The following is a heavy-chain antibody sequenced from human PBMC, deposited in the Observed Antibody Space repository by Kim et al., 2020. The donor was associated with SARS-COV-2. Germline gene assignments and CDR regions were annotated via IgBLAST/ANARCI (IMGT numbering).Heavy chain of an antibody. V-gene: IGHV3-48*03. CDR2: ISRSAITI. Sequence: GGSLRLSCAASGFTFSSYEMSWVRQAPGKGLEWVSHISRSAITIHYADSVKGRFTISRDNDKKSLYLQMNSLRAEDTAVYYCARTMSGYWTLSPDYYFVSWGQGTLVTVSS. CDR1: GFTFSSYE. J-gene: IGHJ4*02. CDR3: ARTMSGYWTLSPDYYFVS. D-gene: IGHD3-3*01.